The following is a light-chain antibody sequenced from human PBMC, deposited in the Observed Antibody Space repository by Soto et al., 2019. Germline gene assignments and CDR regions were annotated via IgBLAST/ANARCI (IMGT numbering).Light chain of an antibody. J-gene: IGKJ2*01. CDR2: AAS. V-gene: IGKV1-39*01. CDR3: QETYRSPVT. Sequence: TQSPDTLSLSPGEGATLSCRASQNVNSNYLAWYQQRPGKAPKLLIYAASNLESGVPSRFSGSGSETDFTLTISSLQPEDFATYYCQETYRSPVTFGQGTKVEIK. CDR1: QNVNSNY.